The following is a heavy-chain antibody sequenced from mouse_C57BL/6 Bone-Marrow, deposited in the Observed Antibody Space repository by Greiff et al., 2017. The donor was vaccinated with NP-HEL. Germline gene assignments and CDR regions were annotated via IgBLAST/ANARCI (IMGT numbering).Heavy chain of an antibody. Sequence: EVQLQQSGPGLVKPSQSLSLTCSVTGYSITSGYYWNWIRQFPGNKLEWMGYISYDGSNNYNPSLKNRISITRDTSKNQFFLKLNSVTTEDTATYYCARDDGYRFAYWGQGTLVTVSA. CDR3: ARDDGYRFAY. V-gene: IGHV3-6*01. D-gene: IGHD2-3*01. CDR2: ISYDGSN. J-gene: IGHJ3*01. CDR1: GYSITSGYY.